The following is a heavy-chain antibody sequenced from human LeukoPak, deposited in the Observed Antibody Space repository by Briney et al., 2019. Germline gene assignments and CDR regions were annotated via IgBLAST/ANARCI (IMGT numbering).Heavy chain of an antibody. CDR2: IYYSGSA. D-gene: IGHD6-13*01. CDR1: GGSISSYY. CDR3: ARVTGYVMEDYFDY. V-gene: IGHV4-59*01. J-gene: IGHJ4*02. Sequence: SETLSLTCTVSGGSISSYYWSWIRQPPGKGLEWIGYIYYSGSANYNPSLKSRVTISVDTSKNQFSLRLSSVTAADTAVYYCARVTGYVMEDYFDYWGQGTLVTVSS.